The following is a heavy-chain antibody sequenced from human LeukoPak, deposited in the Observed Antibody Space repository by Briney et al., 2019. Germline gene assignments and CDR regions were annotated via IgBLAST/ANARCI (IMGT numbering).Heavy chain of an antibody. CDR1: GFTFSSYS. Sequence: GGSLRPSCAASGFTFSSYSMNWVRQAPGKGLEWVSSISSSSLSYIYYADSVKGRFTIFRDNAKNSLYLQMNSLRAEDTAVYYCARDRDSSSWSSRRVGDYFDYWGQGTLVTVPS. V-gene: IGHV3-21*01. CDR3: ARDRDSSSWSSRRVGDYFDY. CDR2: ISSSSLSYI. J-gene: IGHJ4*02. D-gene: IGHD6-13*01.